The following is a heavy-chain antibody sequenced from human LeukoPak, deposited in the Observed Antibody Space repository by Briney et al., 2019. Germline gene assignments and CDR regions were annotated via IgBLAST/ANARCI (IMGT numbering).Heavy chain of an antibody. V-gene: IGHV3-23*01. Sequence: GGSLRLSCAAPGYTFSTYAMSWVRQTPGKGLEWVSAVSGSGDSTYYADSVKGRFTISRDNSKNTLYLHMNSLRAEDTAIYYCAKGDDIAAAGTLLFDHWGQGTLVTVSS. CDR1: GYTFSTYA. CDR2: VSGSGDST. CDR3: AKGDDIAAAGTLLFDH. J-gene: IGHJ1*01. D-gene: IGHD6-13*01.